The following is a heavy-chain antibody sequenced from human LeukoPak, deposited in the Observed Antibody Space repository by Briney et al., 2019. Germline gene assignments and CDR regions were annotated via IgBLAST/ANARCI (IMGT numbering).Heavy chain of an antibody. J-gene: IGHJ4*02. V-gene: IGHV1-2*06. D-gene: IGHD6-19*01. Sequence: ASVKVSCKASGYTFTGYYMHWVRQAPGQGLEWMGRINPNSGGTNYAQMFQGRVTMTRDTSISTACMELSRLRSDDTAVYYCATLLGIAVAGTPFDYWGQGTLVTVSS. CDR3: ATLLGIAVAGTPFDY. CDR2: INPNSGGT. CDR1: GYTFTGYY.